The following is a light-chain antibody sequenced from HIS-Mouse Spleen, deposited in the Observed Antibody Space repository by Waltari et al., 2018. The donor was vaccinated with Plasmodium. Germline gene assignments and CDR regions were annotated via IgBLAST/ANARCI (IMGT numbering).Light chain of an antibody. Sequence: EIVLTQSPATLSLSTGESATLSCRASQSVSSYLAWYQQKPGQAPRLLIYDASNRATGIPARFSGSGSGTDFTLTISSLEPEDFAVYCCQQRSNWPSLTFGGGTKVEIK. CDR1: QSVSSY. V-gene: IGKV3-11*01. CDR3: QQRSNWPSLT. CDR2: DAS. J-gene: IGKJ4*01.